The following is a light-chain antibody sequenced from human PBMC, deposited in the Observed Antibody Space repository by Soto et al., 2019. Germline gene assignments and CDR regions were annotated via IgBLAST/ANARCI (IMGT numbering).Light chain of an antibody. CDR3: QQHSQWPIN. V-gene: IGKV3-15*01. CDR1: QTIGRN. Sequence: EIVMTQSPGTLSLSPGETATLSCRASQTIGRNYLAWYQQQPGQAPRLLIYYISTRAADIPARFSGSGSGKDFTLTISSVQSEYSGVYYCQQHSQWPINFGQGTRLEIK. CDR2: YIS. J-gene: IGKJ5*01.